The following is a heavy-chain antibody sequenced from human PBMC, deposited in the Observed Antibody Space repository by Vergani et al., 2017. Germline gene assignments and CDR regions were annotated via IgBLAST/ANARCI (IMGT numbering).Heavy chain of an antibody. Sequence: QVQLQESGPGLVKPSETLSLTCSVSTESISRYYWSLIRQPAGKGLEWIGRVFSSGSTVYNPALKSRIIMSLDTSKKQLSLNLTSVTAADTAVYYCAKGPTSSRGYFDHWGQGTLVIASS. V-gene: IGHV4-4*07. CDR2: VFSSGST. CDR3: AKGPTSSRGYFDH. J-gene: IGHJ4*03. D-gene: IGHD5-24*01. CDR1: TESISRYY.